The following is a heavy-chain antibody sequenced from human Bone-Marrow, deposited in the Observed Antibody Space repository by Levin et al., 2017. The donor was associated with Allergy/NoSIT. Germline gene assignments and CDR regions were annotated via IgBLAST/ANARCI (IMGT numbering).Heavy chain of an antibody. J-gene: IGHJ3*02. D-gene: IGHD6-13*01. CDR3: AKSKGGSWGSSDI. CDR2: ISGSGGST. CDR1: GFTFSSYA. V-gene: IGHV3-23*01. Sequence: GGSLRLSCAASGFTFSSYAMSWVRQAPGKGLEWVSAISGSGGSTNYADSVKGRFTISRDNSKNTLYLQMNSLRAEDTAVYYCAKSKGGSWGSSDIWGQGTMVTVSS.